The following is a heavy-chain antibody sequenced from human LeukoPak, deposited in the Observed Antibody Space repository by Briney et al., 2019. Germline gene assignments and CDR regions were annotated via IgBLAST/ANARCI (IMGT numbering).Heavy chain of an antibody. D-gene: IGHD3-10*01. CDR2: IYYSGNT. CDR3: AGVRGIISRNWFDP. CDR1: GGSISCSSCY. Sequence: SETLSLTCTVSGGSISCSSCYWGWIRQPPGRGLEWVASIYYSGNTYYNPSLKSRVTISVDTSKDQFSLKLSSVTAADTAVYFCAGVRGIISRNWFDPWGHGTLVTVSS. J-gene: IGHJ5*02. V-gene: IGHV4-39*01.